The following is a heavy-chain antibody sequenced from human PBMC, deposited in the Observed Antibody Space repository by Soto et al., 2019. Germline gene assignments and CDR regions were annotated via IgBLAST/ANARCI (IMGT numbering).Heavy chain of an antibody. CDR1: GFTFINPR. CDR3: TTVGSGWYYFDY. J-gene: IGHJ4*02. D-gene: IGHD6-19*01. CDR2: IKSKTDGGTT. V-gene: IGHV3-15*07. Sequence: GGFLRLFPAGPGFTFINPRVNRVRPAPGKGLEWVGRIKSKTDGGTTDYAAPVKGRFTISRDDSKNTLYLQMNSLKTEDTAVYYCTTVGSGWYYFDYWGQGTLVTVSS.